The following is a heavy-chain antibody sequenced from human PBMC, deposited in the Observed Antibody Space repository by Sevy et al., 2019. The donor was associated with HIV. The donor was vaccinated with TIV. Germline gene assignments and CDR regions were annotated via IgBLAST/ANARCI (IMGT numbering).Heavy chain of an antibody. J-gene: IGHJ4*02. V-gene: IGHV3-48*03. Sequence: GGSLRLSCAASGFTFSSYEMNWFGQAPGKGLEWVSYISSSGSTIYYADAGKGRFTISRDNAKNSLYLQMNSLRAEDTAVYYCAREVQLERGGIDYWGQGTLVTVSS. CDR2: ISSSGSTI. CDR3: AREVQLERGGIDY. CDR1: GFTFSSYE. D-gene: IGHD1-1*01.